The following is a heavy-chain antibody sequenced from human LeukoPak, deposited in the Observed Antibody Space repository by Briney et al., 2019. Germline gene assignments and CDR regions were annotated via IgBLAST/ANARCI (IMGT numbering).Heavy chain of an antibody. D-gene: IGHD2-15*01. CDR2: ISAYNGNT. Sequence: GASVKVSCKASGYTFTSYGISWVRQAPGQGLEWMGWISAYNGNTNYAQKLQGRVTMTTDTSTSTAYMELRSLRSDDTAVYYCAREAIIVGPQAAHSGGWFDPWGQGTLVTVSS. J-gene: IGHJ5*02. V-gene: IGHV1-18*01. CDR1: GYTFTSYG. CDR3: AREAIIVGPQAAHSGGWFDP.